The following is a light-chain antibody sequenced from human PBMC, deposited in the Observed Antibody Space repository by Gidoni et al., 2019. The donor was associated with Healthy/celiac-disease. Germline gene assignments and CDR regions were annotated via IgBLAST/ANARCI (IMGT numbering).Light chain of an antibody. CDR2: AAS. J-gene: IGKJ1*01. Sequence: DLQMTQSPSSLSASVGDRVTITCQASQSISSYLNWYQQKPGKAPKLLIYAASSLQSGVPARFRGSGSGTDFTLTISSLQPEDFATYYCQQSYSTPRTFGQGTKVEIK. V-gene: IGKV1-39*01. CDR3: QQSYSTPRT. CDR1: QSISSY.